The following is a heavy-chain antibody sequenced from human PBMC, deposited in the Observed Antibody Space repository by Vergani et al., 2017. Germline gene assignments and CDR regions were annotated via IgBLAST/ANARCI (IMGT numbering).Heavy chain of an antibody. Sequence: EVQLVESGGGLVQPGGSLRVSCAASGFTFSDHYIDWVRQAPGKGLEWVGRSRNKANSYSTEYAASVKGRFTISRDESRNSLYLQMNSLRTEDTAVYYCTICLPYSSSRYDAFDIWGQGAMVTVSA. J-gene: IGHJ3*02. CDR2: SRNKANSYST. D-gene: IGHD6-13*01. CDR1: GFTFSDHY. V-gene: IGHV3-72*01. CDR3: TICLPYSSSRYDAFDI.